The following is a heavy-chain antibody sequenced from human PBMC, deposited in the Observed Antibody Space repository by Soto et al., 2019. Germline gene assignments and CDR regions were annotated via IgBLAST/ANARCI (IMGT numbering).Heavy chain of an antibody. V-gene: IGHV1-2*02. CDR1: GYTFTGYF. J-gene: IGHJ5*02. CDR3: SRGGGTILAPLP. Sequence: QVQLAQSGAEVKKPGASVKVSCKASGYTFTGYFIHWVRQAPGQGLEWMAYINPNSGATKYAQKFQGRVTLTRDTSINTVYVEISMVTSDDTAVYYCSRGGGTILAPLPWGQGTLVTVSS. D-gene: IGHD3-3*01. CDR2: INPNSGAT.